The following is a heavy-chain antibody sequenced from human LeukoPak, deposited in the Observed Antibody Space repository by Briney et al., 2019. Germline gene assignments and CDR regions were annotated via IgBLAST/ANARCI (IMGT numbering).Heavy chain of an antibody. Sequence: SETLSLTCTVSGVSISSNDYYWGWLRQPPGEGLEWIGNIHYAGSSYYNPSLKSRVTIFVDTSKNLFSLRLSSVTAADTAIYYCARHRIQPPVLMDVWGQGTTVTVSS. J-gene: IGHJ6*02. D-gene: IGHD5-18*01. V-gene: IGHV4-39*01. CDR3: ARHRIQPPVLMDV. CDR2: IHYAGSS. CDR1: GVSISSNDYY.